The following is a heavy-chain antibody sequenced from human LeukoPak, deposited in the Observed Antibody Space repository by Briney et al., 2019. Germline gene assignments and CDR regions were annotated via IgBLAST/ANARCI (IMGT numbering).Heavy chain of an antibody. CDR1: GFTFSNFG. Sequence: GGSLRLSCAASGFTFSNFGMSWVRQAPGKGLEWVSGINWNGGSTGYADSVKGRFTISRDNAKNSLYLQMNSLRAEDTALYYCARDRTAATEDYWGQGTLVTVSS. D-gene: IGHD6-13*01. CDR2: INWNGGST. CDR3: ARDRTAATEDY. V-gene: IGHV3-20*04. J-gene: IGHJ4*02.